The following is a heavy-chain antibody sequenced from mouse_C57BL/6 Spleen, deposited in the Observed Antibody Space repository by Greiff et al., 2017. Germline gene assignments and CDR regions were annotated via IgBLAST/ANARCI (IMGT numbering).Heavy chain of an antibody. CDR3: AREGIKRGMDY. CDR2: INYDGSST. V-gene: IGHV5-16*01. D-gene: IGHD1-1*01. Sequence: EVKVVESEGGLVQPGSSMKLSCTASGFTFSDYYMAWVRQVPEKGLEWVANINYDGSSTYYLDSLKSRFIISRDNAKNILYLQMSSLKSEDTATYYCAREGIKRGMDYWGQGTSVTVSS. CDR1: GFTFSDYY. J-gene: IGHJ4*01.